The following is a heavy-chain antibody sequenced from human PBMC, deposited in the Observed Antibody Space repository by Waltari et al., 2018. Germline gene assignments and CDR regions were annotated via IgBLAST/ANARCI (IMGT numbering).Heavy chain of an antibody. CDR3: ARGAMVRGVMAYYYYGMDV. V-gene: IGHV4-4*02. Sequence: QVQLQESGPGLVNPSGTLSLTCAVSGGSISSSNWLSWVRQPPGKGLEWIGEIYHSGSTNYNPSLKSRVTISVDKSKNQFSLKLSSVTAADTAVYYCARGAMVRGVMAYYYYGMDVWGQGTTVTVSS. CDR1: GGSISSSNW. J-gene: IGHJ6*02. CDR2: IYHSGST. D-gene: IGHD3-10*01.